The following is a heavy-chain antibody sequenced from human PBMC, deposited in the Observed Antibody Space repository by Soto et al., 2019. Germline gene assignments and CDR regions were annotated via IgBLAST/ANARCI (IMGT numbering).Heavy chain of an antibody. CDR3: ARIRVVVVAAKPTGYSYYMDV. CDR2: IFSNDER. J-gene: IGHJ6*03. Sequence: QVTLKESGPVLVKPTETLTLTCTVSGFSLSNARMGVSWIRQPPGNALECLAHIFSNDERSYSTSLKSRLTLSQDTSKSQVVLTMTNMDPVDTAKYYCARIRVVVVAAKPTGYSYYMDVWGKGTTVTVSS. CDR1: GFSLSNARMG. V-gene: IGHV2-26*01. D-gene: IGHD2-15*01.